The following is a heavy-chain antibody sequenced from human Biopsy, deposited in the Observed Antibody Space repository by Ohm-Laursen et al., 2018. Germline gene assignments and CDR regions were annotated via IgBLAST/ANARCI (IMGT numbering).Heavy chain of an antibody. CDR3: ARDYDTSGYYYVS. CDR1: GGSISNNNYY. J-gene: IGHJ5*02. V-gene: IGHV4-39*01. Sequence: SDTLSLTCIVSGGSISNNNYYWGWIRQPPGKGLEWIGSIFYRGSTHYKPSLKSRVNISVDTSKNQFSLKLNSVTAADTAAYYCARDYDTSGYYYVSWGQGTLVTVSS. CDR2: IFYRGST. D-gene: IGHD3-22*01.